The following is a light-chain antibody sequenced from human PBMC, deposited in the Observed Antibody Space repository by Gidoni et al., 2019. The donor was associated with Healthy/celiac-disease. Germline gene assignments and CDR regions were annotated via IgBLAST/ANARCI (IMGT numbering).Light chain of an antibody. Sequence: SYELTQPHSVSVSPGQTASITCSGDKLGANYACWYQQKPGQSPVLVIYQDSKRPSGIPERFSGSNSGNTATLTISGTQAMDEADYYCQAWDSSTAVFGGGTKLTVL. V-gene: IGLV3-1*01. CDR2: QDS. CDR3: QAWDSSTAV. J-gene: IGLJ2*01. CDR1: KLGANY.